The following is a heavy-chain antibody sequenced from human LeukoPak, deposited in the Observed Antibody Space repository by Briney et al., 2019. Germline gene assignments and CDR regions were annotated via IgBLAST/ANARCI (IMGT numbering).Heavy chain of an antibody. J-gene: IGHJ5*02. CDR1: GGTFSSYA. Sequence: GASVKVSCKASGGTFSSYAISWVRQAPGQGLEWMGGLIPIFGTANYAQKFQGRVTITADESTSTAYMELSSLRSEDTAVYYCARAHKQYSSSYNWFDPWGQGTLVTVSS. CDR3: ARAHKQYSSSYNWFDP. V-gene: IGHV1-69*13. CDR2: LIPIFGTA. D-gene: IGHD6-6*01.